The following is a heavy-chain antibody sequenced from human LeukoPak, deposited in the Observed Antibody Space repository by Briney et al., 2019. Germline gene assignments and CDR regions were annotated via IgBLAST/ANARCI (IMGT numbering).Heavy chain of an antibody. J-gene: IGHJ3*02. CDR1: GGSFSGYY. CDR3: ARLVVVAAAIKEDAFDI. D-gene: IGHD2-15*01. CDR2: INHSGST. Sequence: SETLSLTCAVYGGSFSGYYWSWIRQPPGKGLEWIGEINHSGSTNYNPSLKSRVTISVDTSKNQFSLKLSSVTAADTAVYYCARLVVVAAAIKEDAFDIWGQGTMVTVSS. V-gene: IGHV4-34*01.